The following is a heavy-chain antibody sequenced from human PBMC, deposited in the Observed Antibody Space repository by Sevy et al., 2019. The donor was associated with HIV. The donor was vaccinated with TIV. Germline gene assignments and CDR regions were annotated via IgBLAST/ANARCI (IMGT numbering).Heavy chain of an antibody. D-gene: IGHD3-22*01. V-gene: IGHV3-74*03. Sequence: GGSLRLSCAASGFTFSTYWMHWVRQAPGKGLVWVSRIKNDGGSTAYADSVKGRFTISRDNAKNTLYLQMNSLRAEDTAVYYCARHLLDDSIRNFGFWGQGILVTVSS. J-gene: IGHJ4*02. CDR3: ARHLLDDSIRNFGF. CDR2: IKNDGGST. CDR1: GFTFSTYW.